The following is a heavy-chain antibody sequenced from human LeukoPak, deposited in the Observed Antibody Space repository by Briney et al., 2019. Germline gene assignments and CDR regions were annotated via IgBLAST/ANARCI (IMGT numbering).Heavy chain of an antibody. CDR1: GFTFSSYG. CDR2: IRYDGSTK. Sequence: PGRSLRLSCAASGFTFSSYGMPWVRQAPGKGLELVAVIRYDGSTKYYADSVKGRFTISRDNSKNTLYLQMNSLRAEDTAVYYCSRDIAQWLLEGDLDYWGEGTPVSVSA. J-gene: IGHJ4*02. V-gene: IGHV3-33*01. CDR3: SRDIAQWLLEGDLDY. D-gene: IGHD6-19*01.